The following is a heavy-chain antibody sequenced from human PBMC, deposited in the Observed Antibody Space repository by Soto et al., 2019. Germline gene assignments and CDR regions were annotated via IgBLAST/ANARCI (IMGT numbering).Heavy chain of an antibody. Sequence: PGGSLRLSCAASGFTFSDHYMDWVRQAPGKGLEWVGRIRNKANSYTTEYAASVKGRFTISRDNSKNSLYLQMNSLKTEDTAVYYCARVWFTVGDYDYWGQGTLVTVSS. CDR1: GFTFSDHY. V-gene: IGHV3-72*01. D-gene: IGHD4-17*01. CDR2: IRNKANSYTT. CDR3: ARVWFTVGDYDY. J-gene: IGHJ4*02.